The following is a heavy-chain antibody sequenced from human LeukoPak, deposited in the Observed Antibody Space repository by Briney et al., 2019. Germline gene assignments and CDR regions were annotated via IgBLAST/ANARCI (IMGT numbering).Heavy chain of an antibody. CDR3: AREDWNSHY. J-gene: IGHJ4*02. Sequence: ASVKVSCKASGYTFTSYDINWVRQATGQGLELMGWMNPNSGNTGYAQKLQGRVTMTTDTSTSTACMELRSLRSDDTAVYYCAREDWNSHYWGQGTLVTVSS. V-gene: IGHV1-8*01. CDR1: GYTFTSYD. D-gene: IGHD1-7*01. CDR2: MNPNSGNT.